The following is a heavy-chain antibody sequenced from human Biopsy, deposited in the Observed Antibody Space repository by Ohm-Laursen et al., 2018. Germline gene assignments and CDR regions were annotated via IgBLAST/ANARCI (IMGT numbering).Heavy chain of an antibody. Sequence: ASSVKVSCKAPGGTFSNYGVNWVRQAPGQGLEWLGENIPILGTGNYAQKFQDRVTVAADTSTNTATMELRSLRSDDTAVYYCATKLTGYFHHWGQGTLVIVSS. V-gene: IGHV1-69*06. CDR3: ATKLTGYFHH. CDR1: GGTFSNYG. J-gene: IGHJ1*01. CDR2: NIPILGTG. D-gene: IGHD3-9*01.